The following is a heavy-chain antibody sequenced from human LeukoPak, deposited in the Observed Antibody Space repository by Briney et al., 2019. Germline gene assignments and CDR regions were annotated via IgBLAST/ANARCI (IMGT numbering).Heavy chain of an antibody. CDR3: ARDLFTFVRSTAAGY. V-gene: IGHV1-46*01. Sequence: ASVKVSCKAPGYTFSSYYMHWVRQAPGQGLEWMGIINPNGGSTSYAQKFQGRVTMTRDTSTSTVYMELSSLRSEDTAVYYCARDLFTFVRSTAAGYWGQGSLVTVSS. CDR1: GYTFSSYY. D-gene: IGHD3-16*01. J-gene: IGHJ4*02. CDR2: INPNGGST.